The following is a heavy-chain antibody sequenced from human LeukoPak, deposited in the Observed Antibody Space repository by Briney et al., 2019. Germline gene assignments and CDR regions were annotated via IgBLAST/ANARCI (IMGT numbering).Heavy chain of an antibody. J-gene: IGHJ4*02. D-gene: IGHD3-10*01. CDR3: ARGEYGSGNYHIDY. CDR2: ISSSSSYI. CDR1: GFTFSNYA. Sequence: GGSLRLSCAASGFTFSNYAMHWVRQAPGKGLEWVSFISSSSSYIYYADSVKGRFTISRDNAENSLYVQMNSLRAEDTAVYYCARGEYGSGNYHIDYWGQGTLVTVSS. V-gene: IGHV3-21*01.